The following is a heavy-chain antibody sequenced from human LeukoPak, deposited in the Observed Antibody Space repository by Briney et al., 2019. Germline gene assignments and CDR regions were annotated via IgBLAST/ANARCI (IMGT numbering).Heavy chain of an antibody. CDR2: IGPTGSDR. V-gene: IGHV3-21*06. CDR1: GLTFSTSG. D-gene: IGHD1-14*01. CDR3: ATETNGRHYDY. Sequence: GGSLRLSCTASGLTFSTSGFKWVRQAPGKGLEGVASIGPTGSDRYHADSIKGRFTISRDNANHFLYLQMNSLRAEDTAVYYCATETNGRHYDYWGQGTLLTVSS. J-gene: IGHJ4*02.